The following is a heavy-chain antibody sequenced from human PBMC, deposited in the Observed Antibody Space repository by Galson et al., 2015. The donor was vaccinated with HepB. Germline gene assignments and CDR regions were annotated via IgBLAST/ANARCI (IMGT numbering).Heavy chain of an antibody. CDR3: AKAGVVRYYDILPGYYNLYYFDY. J-gene: IGHJ4*02. D-gene: IGHD3-9*01. V-gene: IGHV3-23*01. CDR1: GFTFSSYA. CDR2: VSGSGGST. Sequence: SLRLSCAAFGFTFSSYAMSWVRQAPGKGLEWVSTVSGSGGSTHYADSVKGRFTISRDNSKNTVYLQMNSLRAADTAVYFCAKAGVVRYYDILPGYYNLYYFDYWCQGTLVTVSS.